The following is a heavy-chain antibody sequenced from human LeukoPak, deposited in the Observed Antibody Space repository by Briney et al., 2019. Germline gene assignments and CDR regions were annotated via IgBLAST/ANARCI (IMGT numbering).Heavy chain of an antibody. CDR3: ARDRVREAYFYYYGMDV. D-gene: IGHD3-10*01. CDR2: IGTSGDT. Sequence: GGSLRLSCAASGFTFRSYDMHWVRQATGEGLEWVSGIGTSGDTHYPGSVKGRFTISRDNSKNTLYVQMNSLRAEDTAIYYCARDRVREAYFYYYGMDVWGQGTTVTVSS. CDR1: GFTFRSYD. V-gene: IGHV3-13*04. J-gene: IGHJ6*02.